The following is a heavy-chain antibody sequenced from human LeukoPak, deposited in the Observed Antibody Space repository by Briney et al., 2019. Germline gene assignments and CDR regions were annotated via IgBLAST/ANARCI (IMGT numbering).Heavy chain of an antibody. CDR3: ARALGNYDSSGYYYWFDP. CDR2: ISYDGSNK. CDR1: GFTLSSYA. D-gene: IGHD3-22*01. V-gene: IGHV3-30-3*01. Sequence: GGSLRLSCAASGFTLSSYAKHWGRQAPGKGLEVVAVISYDGSNKYYADSVKGRFTISRDNSKNTLYLQMNSLRAEDTAVYYCARALGNYDSSGYYYWFDPWGQGTLVTVSS. J-gene: IGHJ5*02.